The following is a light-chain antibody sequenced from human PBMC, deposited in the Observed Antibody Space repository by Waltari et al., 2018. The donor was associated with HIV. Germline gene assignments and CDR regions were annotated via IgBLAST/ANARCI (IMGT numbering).Light chain of an antibody. CDR3: QEYTRNALRT. Sequence: DILMTQSPSTLSASVGDRVTMTCRASQGISTWLAWYQQKPGKAPKLLIHKASTLESGVPARFSGGGSGTEFALTSSSRQLDDLATYYCQEYTRNALRTVGGGTKVEIQ. CDR1: QGISTW. CDR2: KAS. J-gene: IGKJ4*02. V-gene: IGKV1-5*03.